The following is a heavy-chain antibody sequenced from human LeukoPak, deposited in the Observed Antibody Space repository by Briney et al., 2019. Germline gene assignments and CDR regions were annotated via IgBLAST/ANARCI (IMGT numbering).Heavy chain of an antibody. V-gene: IGHV3-30*02. CDR1: GFSFSTYA. Sequence: GGSLRLSCAASGFSFSTYAMHWVRQAPGKGLEWVAYIRNDGSKRYYADSVKGRFTISRDNSKNTLSLQMNSLRGEDTAVYYCAKSPMPSVNYVDFWGQGTLVTVSS. CDR2: IRNDGSKR. J-gene: IGHJ1*01. CDR3: AKSPMPSVNYVDF. D-gene: IGHD3-16*01.